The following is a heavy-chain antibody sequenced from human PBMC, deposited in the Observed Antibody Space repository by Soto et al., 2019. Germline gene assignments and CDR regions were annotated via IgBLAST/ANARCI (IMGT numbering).Heavy chain of an antibody. D-gene: IGHD5-18*01. V-gene: IGHV3-30-3*01. CDR2: ISYDGSDK. J-gene: IGHJ6*02. CDR1: GFTFSNYA. Sequence: LRLSCAASGFTFSNYAMHWVRQAPGKGLEWVAVISYDGSDKYNANSVKGRFTISRDNSKNTLYLQMNSLRAEDTAVYYCARDTGPNGYNYYYFGMDVWGQGTTVTVSS. CDR3: ARDTGPNGYNYYYFGMDV.